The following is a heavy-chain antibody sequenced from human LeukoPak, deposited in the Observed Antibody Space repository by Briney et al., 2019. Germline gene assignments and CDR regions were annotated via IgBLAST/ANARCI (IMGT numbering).Heavy chain of an antibody. Sequence: SETLSLTCAVYGGSFSGYYWSWTRQPPGKGLEWIGEINHSGSTNYNPSLKSRVTISVDTSKNQFSLKLSSVTAADTAVYYCARHAYGPLDYWGQGTLVTVSS. CDR2: INHSGST. D-gene: IGHD3-10*01. J-gene: IGHJ4*02. CDR1: GGSFSGYY. CDR3: ARHAYGPLDY. V-gene: IGHV4-34*01.